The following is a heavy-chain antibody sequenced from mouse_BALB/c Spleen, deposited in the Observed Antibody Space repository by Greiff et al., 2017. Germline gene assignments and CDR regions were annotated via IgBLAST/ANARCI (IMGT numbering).Heavy chain of an antibody. D-gene: IGHD2-3*01. J-gene: IGHJ4*01. CDR2: INPSNGGT. CDR1: GYTFTSYY. V-gene: IGHV1S81*02. CDR3: TRSDGSYAMDY. Sequence: QVQLQQSGAELVKPGASVKLSCKASGYTFTSYYMYWVKQRPGQGLEWIGEINPSNGGTNFNEKFKSKATLTVDKSSSTAYMQLSSLTSEDSAVYYCTRSDGSYAMDYWGQGTSVTVSS.